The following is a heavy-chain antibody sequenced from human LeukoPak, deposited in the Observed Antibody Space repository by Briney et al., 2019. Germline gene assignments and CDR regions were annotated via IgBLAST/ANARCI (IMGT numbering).Heavy chain of an antibody. CDR2: IKQDGSEK. CDR3: ARVPRANYDSSGYNDY. Sequence: GGSLRLSCAASGFTFSSYWMSWVRQAPGKGLEWVANIKQDGSEKYYVDSVKGRFTISRDNAENSLYLQMNSLRAEDTAVYYCARVPRANYDSSGYNDYWGQGTLVTVSS. V-gene: IGHV3-7*01. J-gene: IGHJ4*02. D-gene: IGHD3-22*01. CDR1: GFTFSSYW.